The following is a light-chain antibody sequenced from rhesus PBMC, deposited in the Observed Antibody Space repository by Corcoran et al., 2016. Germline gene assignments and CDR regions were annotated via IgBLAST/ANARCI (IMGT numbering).Light chain of an antibody. CDR1: QNIYSN. CDR3: QHYYDNPYS. J-gene: IGKJ2*01. V-gene: IGKV1S12*01. Sequence: DIQMTQSPSALSASVGDRVTISCRASQNIYSNLAWYQQKPRKAPKLLCYAASRLQTVIPSRFSGSGSGTDFTLTISSLQPEDSAAYYCQHYYDNPYSFGQGTKVEIK. CDR2: AAS.